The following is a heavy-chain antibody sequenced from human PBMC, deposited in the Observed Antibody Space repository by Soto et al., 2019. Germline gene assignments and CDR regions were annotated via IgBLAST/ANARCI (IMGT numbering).Heavy chain of an antibody. CDR2: ISGSGGTA. D-gene: IGHD1-1*01. CDR1: GFTFSSYA. Sequence: ESGGGSVQPGGSLRLSCAASGFTFSSYAMHWVRRPPGTGLEWVSSISGSGGTAYYADSVKGRFSISRDSLVNTLYLQMNSLRAEDTAGYYCANGRGQNWHFDYWGQGTLVTVSP. J-gene: IGHJ4*02. V-gene: IGHV3-23*01. CDR3: ANGRGQNWHFDY.